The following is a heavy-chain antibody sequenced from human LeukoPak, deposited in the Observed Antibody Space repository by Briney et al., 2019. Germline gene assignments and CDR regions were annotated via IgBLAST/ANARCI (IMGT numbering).Heavy chain of an antibody. CDR1: GGSFSGYY. D-gene: IGHD3-22*01. V-gene: IGHV4-34*01. Sequence: PSETLSLTCAVYGGSFSGYYWSWIRQPPGKGLEWIGEINHSGSTNYNPSLKSRVTISVDTSKNQFSLKLSSVTAADTAVYYCARVRKENYDSSGYYQDYWGQGTLVTVSS. CDR2: INHSGST. J-gene: IGHJ4*02. CDR3: ARVRKENYDSSGYYQDY.